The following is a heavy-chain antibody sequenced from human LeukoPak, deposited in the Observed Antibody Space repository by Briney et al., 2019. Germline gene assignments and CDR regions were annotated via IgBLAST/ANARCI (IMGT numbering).Heavy chain of an antibody. CDR3: ARVGVVVAATGNLWFDP. J-gene: IGHJ5*02. CDR2: ISSSGTTI. CDR1: GFTFSSYE. Sequence: GGSLRLSCAASGFTFSSYEMNWVRQAPGKGLEGVSYISSSGTTIYYADSVKGRFTISRDNAKNSLYLQMNSLRAEDTAVYYCARVGVVVAATGNLWFDPWGQGTLVTVSS. D-gene: IGHD2-15*01. V-gene: IGHV3-48*03.